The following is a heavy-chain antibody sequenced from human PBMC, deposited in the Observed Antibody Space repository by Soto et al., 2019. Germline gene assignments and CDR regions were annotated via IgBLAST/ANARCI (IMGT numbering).Heavy chain of an antibody. J-gene: IGHJ4*01. Sequence: ETLRLSCAASGFSFSSYWMDWVRQAPGKGLEWVANINQDGSEKNYVDSVKGRFTISRDNAKNLLHLQMSSLTAEDSALYYCSRSLDYWGRGALVTVSS. CDR3: SRSLDY. CDR1: GFSFSSYW. CDR2: INQDGSEK. V-gene: IGHV3-7*01.